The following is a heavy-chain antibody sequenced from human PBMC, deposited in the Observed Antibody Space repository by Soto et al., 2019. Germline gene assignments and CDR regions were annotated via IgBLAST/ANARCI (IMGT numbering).Heavy chain of an antibody. CDR2: INAGNGNT. CDR1: GYTFTSYA. J-gene: IGHJ6*02. V-gene: IGHV1-3*01. CDR3: ARDMVTTEARYYYGMDV. D-gene: IGHD4-17*01. Sequence: ASVKVSCKASGYTFTSYAMHWVRRAPGQRLEWMGWINAGNGNTKYSQKFQGRVTITRDTSASTAYMELSSLRSEDTAVYYCARDMVTTEARYYYGMDVWGQGTTVTVSS.